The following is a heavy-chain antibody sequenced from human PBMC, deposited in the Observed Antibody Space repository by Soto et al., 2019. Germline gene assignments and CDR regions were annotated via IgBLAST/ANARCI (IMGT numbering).Heavy chain of an antibody. CDR1: GYTFSGHY. Sequence: QVQLVQSGAEVRKPGASVKVSCNVTGYTFSGHYLHWVRQAPGQGLEWMGWINPKSGGTNYAQKFQDRVTMTADTSVSAASMELTSLRYDYTAVFYCARGLYSSPAYFFDSWGQGTLVTVSS. V-gene: IGHV1-2*02. J-gene: IGHJ4*02. CDR2: INPKSGGT. CDR3: ARGLYSSPAYFFDS. D-gene: IGHD6-13*01.